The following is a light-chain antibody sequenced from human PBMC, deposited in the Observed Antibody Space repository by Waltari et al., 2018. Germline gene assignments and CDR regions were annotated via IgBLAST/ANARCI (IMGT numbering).Light chain of an antibody. CDR2: ESE. J-gene: IGLJ2*01. CDR1: TPNIGNNY. CDR3: GTWDNNLNALV. V-gene: IGLV1-51*02. Sequence: SVLTQPPSVSAAPGQKVIISCSGSTPNIGNNYVPWYQQFPGAAPKVFIYESEKRPSGIPDRFSGSKSGTSASLGITGLQTGDEAAYYCGTWDNNLNALVFGGGTKLTVL.